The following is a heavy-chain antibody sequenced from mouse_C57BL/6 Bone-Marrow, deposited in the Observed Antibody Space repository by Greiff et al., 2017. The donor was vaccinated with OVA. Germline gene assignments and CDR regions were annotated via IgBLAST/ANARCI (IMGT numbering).Heavy chain of an antibody. D-gene: IGHD3-1*01. Sequence: QVQLQQPGAELVRPGSSVKLSCKASGYTFTSYWMDWVKQRPGKGLEWIGNIYPSDSETHYNQKFKDKATLTVDKSSSTAYMQLSSLTSEDSAVYYCARQLRAMDYWGQGTSVTVSS. CDR3: ARQLRAMDY. J-gene: IGHJ4*01. V-gene: IGHV1-61*01. CDR2: IYPSDSET. CDR1: GYTFTSYW.